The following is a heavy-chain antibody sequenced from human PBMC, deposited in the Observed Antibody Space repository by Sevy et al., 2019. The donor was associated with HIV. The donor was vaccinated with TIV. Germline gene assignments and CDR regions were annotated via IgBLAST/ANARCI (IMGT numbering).Heavy chain of an antibody. J-gene: IGHJ6*02. CDR2: ISPDSDDT. CDR1: GSTFSVSY. CDR3: ARILLGSSGLDV. D-gene: IGHD3-10*01. V-gene: IGHV1-2*02. Sequence: ALVKVARKASGSTFSVSYIHWVRQAPGQGLEWMGCISPDSDDTKYIQKFQGRVTLTRDRSISTAYLELNSLTYDDAAVYYCARILLGSSGLDVWGQGTTVTVSS.